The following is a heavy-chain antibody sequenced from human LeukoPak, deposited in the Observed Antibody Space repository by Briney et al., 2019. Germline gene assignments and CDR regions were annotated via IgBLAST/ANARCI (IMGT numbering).Heavy chain of an antibody. CDR2: ISGSGGST. V-gene: IGHV3-23*01. Sequence: GGSLRLSCAASGFTFSSYAMSWVRQAPGKGLEWVSAISGSGGSTYYADSVKGRFTISRDNSKNTLYLQMNSLRAEDTAVYYCAKDPDVDYYDSSGYYWDYWGQGTLVTVSS. D-gene: IGHD3-22*01. CDR1: GFTFSSYA. CDR3: AKDPDVDYYDSSGYYWDY. J-gene: IGHJ4*02.